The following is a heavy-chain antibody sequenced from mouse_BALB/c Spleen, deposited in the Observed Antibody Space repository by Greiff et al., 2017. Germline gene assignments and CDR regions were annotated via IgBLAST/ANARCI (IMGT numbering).Heavy chain of an antibody. CDR2: IDPANGNT. CDR3: ASFYYGNYYY. Sequence: EVQLQQSGAELVKPGASVKLSCTASCFNIKDTYMHWVKQRPEQGLEWIGRIDPANGNTKYDPKFQGKATITADTSSNTAYLQLSSLTSEDTAVYYCASFYYGNYYYWGQGTTLTVSS. V-gene: IGHV14-3*02. D-gene: IGHD2-1*01. J-gene: IGHJ2*01. CDR1: CFNIKDTY.